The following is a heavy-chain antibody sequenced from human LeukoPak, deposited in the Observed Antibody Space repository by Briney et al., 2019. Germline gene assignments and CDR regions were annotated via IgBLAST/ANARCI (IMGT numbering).Heavy chain of an antibody. Sequence: SETLSLTCTVSGGSISNYYWSWIRQPPGKGLEWIGYIHYSGSTNNNPSLKSRVTISVDTSKNQFSLKLTSVTAADTAVYYCARAFHCSGGSCYTMGYYFDYWGQGTLVTVSS. CDR1: GGSISNYY. J-gene: IGHJ4*02. CDR3: ARAFHCSGGSCYTMGYYFDY. CDR2: IHYSGST. D-gene: IGHD2-15*01. V-gene: IGHV4-59*01.